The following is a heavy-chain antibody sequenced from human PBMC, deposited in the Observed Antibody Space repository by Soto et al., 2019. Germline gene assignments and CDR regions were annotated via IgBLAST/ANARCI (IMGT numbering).Heavy chain of an antibody. V-gene: IGHV3-21*01. D-gene: IGHD1-26*01. J-gene: IGHJ6*02. CDR1: GFTFSSYS. CDR3: ARKGGVGGYYYYGMDV. Sequence: GGSLRLSCAASGFTFSSYSMNWVRQAPGKGLEWVSSISSSSSYIYYADSVKGRFTISRDNAKNSLYLQMNSLRAEDTAVYYCARKGGVGGYYYYGMDVWGQGTTVTVSS. CDR2: ISSSSSYI.